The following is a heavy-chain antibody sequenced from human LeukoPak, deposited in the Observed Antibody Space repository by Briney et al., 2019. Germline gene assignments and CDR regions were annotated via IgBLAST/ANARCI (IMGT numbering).Heavy chain of an antibody. D-gene: IGHD2-15*01. J-gene: IGHJ3*02. CDR3: ARGGAGGRAFDI. CDR1: GDSVSSNSAA. Sequence: SQTLSLTCAISGDSVSSNSAAWNWIRQSPSRGLEWLGRTYYRSKLYNDYAASVKSPLTINPDTSKNQFSLQLNSVTPEDTSVYYCARGGAGGRAFDIWGQGTMVTVSS. CDR2: TYYRSKLYN. V-gene: IGHV6-1*01.